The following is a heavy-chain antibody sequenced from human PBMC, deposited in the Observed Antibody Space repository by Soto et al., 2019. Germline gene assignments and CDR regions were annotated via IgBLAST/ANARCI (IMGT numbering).Heavy chain of an antibody. CDR3: ARDHGIAAALDY. CDR1: DGSISSGGYY. Sequence: SETLSLTCTVSDGSISSGGYYWSWIRQHPGKGLEWIGYIYYSGSTYYNPSLKSRVAISVDTSKNQFSLKLSSVTAADTAVYYCARDHGIAAALDYWGQGTLVTVS. CDR2: IYYSGST. V-gene: IGHV4-31*03. J-gene: IGHJ4*02. D-gene: IGHD6-13*01.